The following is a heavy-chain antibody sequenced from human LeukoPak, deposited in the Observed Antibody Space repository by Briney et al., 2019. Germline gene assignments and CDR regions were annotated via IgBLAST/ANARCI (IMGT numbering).Heavy chain of an antibody. CDR1: GYIFTGYY. J-gene: IGHJ4*02. CDR3: ARDRYYDSSGYYLQDY. D-gene: IGHD3-22*01. Sequence: ASVKVSCKASGYIFTGYYMHWVRQAPGHGLEWMGWINPNSGGTNYAKKFQGRVTMTTDTSTSTANMELRSLRSDDAAVYYCARDRYYDSSGYYLQDYWGQGTLVSVSS. V-gene: IGHV1-2*02. CDR2: INPNSGGT.